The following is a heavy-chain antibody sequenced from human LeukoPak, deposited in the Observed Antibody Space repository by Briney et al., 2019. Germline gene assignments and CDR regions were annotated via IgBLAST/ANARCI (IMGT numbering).Heavy chain of an antibody. CDR2: ISGSGGST. J-gene: IGHJ4*02. Sequence: SGGSLRLSCAASGFTFSSYAMSWVRQAPGKGLEWVSAISGSGGSTYYADSVKGRFTISRDNSKNTLYLQMNSLRAEDTAVYYCAKDVVDQLQPGDYWAQGTLVTVSS. CDR1: GFTFSSYA. V-gene: IGHV3-23*01. D-gene: IGHD2-15*01. CDR3: AKDVVDQLQPGDY.